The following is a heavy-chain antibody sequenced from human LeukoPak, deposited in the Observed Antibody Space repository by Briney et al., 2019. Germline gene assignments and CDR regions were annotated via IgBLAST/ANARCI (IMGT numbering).Heavy chain of an antibody. CDR1: GFTFSNYE. D-gene: IGHD1-26*01. J-gene: IGHJ4*02. CDR2: ISSSGSTT. Sequence: GGSLRLSCAASGFTFSNYEMNWVRQAPGKGLEWVSYISSSGSTTHYADSVKGRFTISRDNAKNSLYLQMNSLRAEDTAVYYCAKMYGGSYYFDCWGQGILVTVSS. CDR3: AKMYGGSYYFDC. V-gene: IGHV3-48*03.